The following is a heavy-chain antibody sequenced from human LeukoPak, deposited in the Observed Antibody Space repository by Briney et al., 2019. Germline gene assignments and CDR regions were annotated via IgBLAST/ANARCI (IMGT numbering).Heavy chain of an antibody. CDR2: INHSGST. J-gene: IGHJ5*02. V-gene: IGHV4-34*01. CDR3: ARDHGSSWYRNWFDP. D-gene: IGHD6-13*01. Sequence: SETLSLTCAVYGGSFSGYYWSWIRQPPGKGLEWIGEINHSGSTNYNPSLKSRVTISVDTSKNQFSLKLSSVTAADTAVYYCARDHGSSWYRNWFDPWGQGTLVTVSS. CDR1: GGSFSGYY.